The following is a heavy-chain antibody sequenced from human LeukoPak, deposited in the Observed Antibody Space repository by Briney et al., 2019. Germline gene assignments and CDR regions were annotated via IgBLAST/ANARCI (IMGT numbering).Heavy chain of an antibody. CDR1: GYTLTELS. Sequence: ASVKVSCKVSGYTLTELSMHWVRQAPGKGLEWMGGFDPEDGETIYAQKFQGRVTITADKSTSTAYMELSSLRSEDTAVYYCARGDADYWGQGTLVTVSS. CDR2: FDPEDGET. J-gene: IGHJ4*02. V-gene: IGHV1-24*01. CDR3: ARGDADY.